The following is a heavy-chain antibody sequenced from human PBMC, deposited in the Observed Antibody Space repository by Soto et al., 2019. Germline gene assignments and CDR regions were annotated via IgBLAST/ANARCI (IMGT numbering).Heavy chain of an antibody. CDR3: ARGRYDILTGYYPFDY. Sequence: GASVKVSCKASGYTFTSYGISWVRQAPGQGLEWMGWISAYNGNTNYAQKLQGRVTMTTDTSTSTAYMDLRSLRSDDTAVYYCARGRYDILTGYYPFDYWGQGTLVTVSS. J-gene: IGHJ4*02. CDR2: ISAYNGNT. CDR1: GYTFTSYG. D-gene: IGHD3-9*01. V-gene: IGHV1-18*01.